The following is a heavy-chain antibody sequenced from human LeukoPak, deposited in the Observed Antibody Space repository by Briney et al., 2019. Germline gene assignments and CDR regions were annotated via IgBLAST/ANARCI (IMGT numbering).Heavy chain of an antibody. V-gene: IGHV3-30*01. CDR2: ISSDGSNE. J-gene: IGHJ4*02. CDR3: AGDPNRSYFDH. D-gene: IGHD1-14*01. Sequence: PGGSLRLSCAASGFAFSTYSMHWVRQAPGKGLEWLALISSDGSNENFADSVKGRFTISRDNSKNTLYLQMNSLRSEDMAIYYCAGDPNRSYFDHWGQGTLVTVSS. CDR1: GFAFSTYS.